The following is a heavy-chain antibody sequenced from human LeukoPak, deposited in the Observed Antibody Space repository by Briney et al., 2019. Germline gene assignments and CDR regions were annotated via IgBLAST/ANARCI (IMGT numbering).Heavy chain of an antibody. CDR3: AKQLGYCSDGSCYFPY. CDR2: ISNNGGYT. Sequence: GGPLRLSCAASGFTFSSSAMSWVRQAPGKGLEWVSAISNNGGYTYYADSVQGRFTISRDNSKSTLCLQMNSLRAEDTAVYYCAKQLGYCSDGSCYFPYWGQGTLVTVFS. D-gene: IGHD2-15*01. V-gene: IGHV3-23*01. CDR1: GFTFSSSA. J-gene: IGHJ4*02.